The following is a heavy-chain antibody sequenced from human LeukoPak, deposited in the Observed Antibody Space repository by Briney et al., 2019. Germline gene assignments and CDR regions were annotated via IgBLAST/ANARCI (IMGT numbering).Heavy chain of an antibody. D-gene: IGHD6-13*01. CDR3: ARDGGSWYYFDY. CDR1: GFTFSSYS. J-gene: IGHJ4*02. Sequence: GGSLRLSCAASGFTFSSYSMNWVRQAPGKGLEWVSSISSSSSYIYYADSVKGRSTISRDNAKNSLYLQMNSLRAEDTAVYYCARDGGSWYYFDYWGQGTLVTVSS. CDR2: ISSSSSYI. V-gene: IGHV3-21*01.